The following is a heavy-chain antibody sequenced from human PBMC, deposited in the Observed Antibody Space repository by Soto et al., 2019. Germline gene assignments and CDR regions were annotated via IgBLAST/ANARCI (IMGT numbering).Heavy chain of an antibody. CDR2: ISAYNGNT. J-gene: IGHJ6*02. CDR1: GYTFTSYG. CDR3: ARDSSSWYYCMDV. V-gene: IGHV1-18*01. Sequence: ASVKVSCKASGYTFTSYGISWVRQAPGQGLEWMGWISAYNGNTNYAQKLQGRVTMTTDTSTSTADLELRSLRSDDTAVDYCARDSSSWYYCMDVWGQGTTVTVSS. D-gene: IGHD6-13*01.